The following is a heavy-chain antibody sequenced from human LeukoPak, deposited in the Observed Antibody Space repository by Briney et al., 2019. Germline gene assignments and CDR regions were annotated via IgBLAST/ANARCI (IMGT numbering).Heavy chain of an antibody. J-gene: IGHJ6*02. D-gene: IGHD2-15*01. Sequence: ASVKVSCKASGYTFTGYYMHWVRQAPGQGLEWMGWINPNSGGTNYAQKFQGRVTMTRDTSISTAYMELSRLRSDDTAVYYCASDCSGGSCYFSSGYYYGMDVWGQGTTVTVSS. CDR1: GYTFTGYY. CDR3: ASDCSGGSCYFSSGYYYGMDV. V-gene: IGHV1-2*02. CDR2: INPNSGGT.